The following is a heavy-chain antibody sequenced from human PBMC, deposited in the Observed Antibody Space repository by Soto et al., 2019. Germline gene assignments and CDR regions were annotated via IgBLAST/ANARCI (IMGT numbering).Heavy chain of an antibody. J-gene: IGHJ5*02. CDR3: ARGTYSSSLPDWFDP. V-gene: IGHV6-1*01. D-gene: IGHD6-13*01. CDR2: TYYRSKWYN. Sequence: PSQTLSLTCDISGDSVSTNSATWNWIRQSPSRGLEWLGRTYYRSKWYNDYAVSVKSRITINPDTSKNQFSLQLNSVTPEDTAVYYCARGTYSSSLPDWFDPWGQGTLVTVSS. CDR1: GDSVSTNSAT.